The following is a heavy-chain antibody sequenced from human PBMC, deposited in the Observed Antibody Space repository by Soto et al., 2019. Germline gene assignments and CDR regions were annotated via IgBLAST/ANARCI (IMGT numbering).Heavy chain of an antibody. CDR2: LSGSGRST. V-gene: IGHV3-23*01. Sequence: SLRLSCVASGFSFSNYAMNWVRQTPGQGLQWVSALSGSGRSTYYADSVKARFTTSRDNSKNTLYLQMNSLSADDTAIYYCAKATSSGGSCNDDWGQGILVTVSS. CDR3: AKATSSGGSCNDD. J-gene: IGHJ4*02. CDR1: GFSFSNYA. D-gene: IGHD2-15*01.